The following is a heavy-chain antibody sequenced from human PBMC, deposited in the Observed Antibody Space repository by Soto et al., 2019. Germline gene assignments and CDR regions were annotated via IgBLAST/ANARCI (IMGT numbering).Heavy chain of an antibody. V-gene: IGHV1-18*01. CDR2: ISAYNGDA. Sequence: QVQLVQYGAEVKKPGASVKVSCKASGYTFTSFGISWVRQAPGQGLEYMGWISAYNGDATYAQKFQDRVTMTRDTSTSTAYMELRSLRSDDTAVYYCARGRWQLNYWGQGTLVTVSS. CDR1: GYTFTSFG. D-gene: IGHD2-15*01. CDR3: ARGRWQLNY. J-gene: IGHJ4*02.